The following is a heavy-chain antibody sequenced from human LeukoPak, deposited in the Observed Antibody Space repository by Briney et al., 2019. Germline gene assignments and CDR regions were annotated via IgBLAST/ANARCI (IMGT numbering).Heavy chain of an antibody. Sequence: SETLSLTCTVSGGSISSYYWSWIRQPPGKGLEWIGYIYYSGSTNYNPSLKSRVTISVDTSKNQFSLKLSSVTAADTAVYYCARLRHERYAFDYWGQGTLVTVSS. V-gene: IGHV4-59*08. D-gene: IGHD3-16*01. CDR2: IYYSGST. CDR3: ARLRHERYAFDY. J-gene: IGHJ4*02. CDR1: GGSISSYY.